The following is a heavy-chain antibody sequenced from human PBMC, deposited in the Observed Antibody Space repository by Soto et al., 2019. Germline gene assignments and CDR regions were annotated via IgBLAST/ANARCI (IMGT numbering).Heavy chain of an antibody. CDR1: GFTFRGYY. Sequence: QVQLVESGGGLVKPGGSLRLSCAASGFTFRGYYMNWIHQAPGKGLEWVSYISSSGSTIYYADSVKGRFTISRYDAKNSQCLQMNSLRSEDTAVYYCARAVAAAGYYYYFYCYMDVWGKGTAVTVSS. CDR2: ISSSGSTI. CDR3: ARAVAAAGYYYYFYCYMDV. D-gene: IGHD6-13*01. V-gene: IGHV3-11*01. J-gene: IGHJ6*03.